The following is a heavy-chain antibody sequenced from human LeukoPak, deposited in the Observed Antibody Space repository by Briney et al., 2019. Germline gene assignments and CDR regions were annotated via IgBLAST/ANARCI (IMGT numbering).Heavy chain of an antibody. J-gene: IGHJ4*02. Sequence: ASVKVYCKASGYTFTGYYMHWVRQAPGQGLEWMGWINPNSGGTNYAQKFQGRVTMTRDTSISTAYMELSRLRSDDTAVYYCASTITMVRGVITVLDYWGQGTLVTVSS. CDR3: ASTITMVRGVITVLDY. V-gene: IGHV1-2*02. D-gene: IGHD3-10*01. CDR1: GYTFTGYY. CDR2: INPNSGGT.